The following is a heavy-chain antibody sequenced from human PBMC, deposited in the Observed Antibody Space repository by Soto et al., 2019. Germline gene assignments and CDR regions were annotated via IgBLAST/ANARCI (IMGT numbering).Heavy chain of an antibody. V-gene: IGHV3-74*01. CDR1: GFTCGSNS. CDR3: ARGSSSWYVSFDY. J-gene: IGHJ4*02. D-gene: IGHD6-13*01. CDR2: INSDGSIT. Sequence: PGGSLRLSCAASGFTCGSNSMHWVRQAPGKGLVWVSRINSDGSITSYADSVKGQFTISRDNAKNTLYLQMNSLRAEDTAVYYCARGSSSWYVSFDYWGQAILVTVSS.